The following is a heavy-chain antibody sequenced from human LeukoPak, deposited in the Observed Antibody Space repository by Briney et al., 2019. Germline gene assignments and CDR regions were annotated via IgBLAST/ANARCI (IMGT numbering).Heavy chain of an antibody. J-gene: IGHJ4*02. CDR3: AKDRYSSGWYSY. D-gene: IGHD6-19*01. V-gene: IGHV3-23*01. Sequence: TGGSLRLSCAASGFTFSSYAMSWVRQAPGKGLEWVSAISGSGGSTYYADSVKGRFTISRDNSKNTLYLQMSSLRAEDTAVYYCAKDRYSSGWYSYWGQGTLVTVSS. CDR1: GFTFSSYA. CDR2: ISGSGGST.